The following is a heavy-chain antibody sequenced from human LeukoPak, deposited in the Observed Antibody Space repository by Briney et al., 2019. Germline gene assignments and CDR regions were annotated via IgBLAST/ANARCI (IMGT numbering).Heavy chain of an antibody. Sequence: GGSLRLSCAASGXTFTTSWMHWFRQAPGKGLVWVSRIGSDGTSTTYADSVKGRFTISRDNAKNTLYLQMNSLRAEDTAVYYCARDQYSSTWYRGAFDVWGQGTMVSVSS. CDR1: GXTFTTSW. D-gene: IGHD6-13*01. J-gene: IGHJ3*01. V-gene: IGHV3-74*01. CDR3: ARDQYSSTWYRGAFDV. CDR2: IGSDGTST.